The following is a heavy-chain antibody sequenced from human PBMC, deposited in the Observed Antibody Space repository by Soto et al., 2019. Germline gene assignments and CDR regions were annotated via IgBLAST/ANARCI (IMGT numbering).Heavy chain of an antibody. CDR3: ARATLGYDSSGYYSNDAFDI. J-gene: IGHJ3*02. V-gene: IGHV1-2*04. CDR1: GYTFTGYY. D-gene: IGHD3-22*01. CDR2: INPNSGGT. Sequence: ASVKVSCKASGYTFTGYYMHWVRQAPGQGLEWMGWINPNSGGTNYAQKFQGWVTMTRDTSISTAYMELSRLRSDDTAVYYCARATLGYDSSGYYSNDAFDIWGQGTMVTVSS.